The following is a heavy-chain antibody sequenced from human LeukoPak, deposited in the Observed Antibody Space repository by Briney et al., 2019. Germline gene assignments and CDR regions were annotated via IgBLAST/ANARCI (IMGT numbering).Heavy chain of an antibody. D-gene: IGHD2-2*01. CDR1: GYTFTGYY. J-gene: IGHJ6*02. V-gene: IGHV1-2*04. CDR2: INPNSGGT. Sequence: ASVKVSCKASGYTFTGYYMHWVRQAPGQGLEWMGWINPNSGGTNYAQKFQGWVTMTRDTSISTAYMELSRLRSDDTAVYYCARDPLTEGSSTSGGMDVWGQGTTVTVPS. CDR3: ARDPLTEGSSTSGGMDV.